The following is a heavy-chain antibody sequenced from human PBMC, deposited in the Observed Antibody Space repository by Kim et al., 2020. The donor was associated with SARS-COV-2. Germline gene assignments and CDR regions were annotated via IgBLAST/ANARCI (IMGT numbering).Heavy chain of an antibody. CDR2: IYWDDDK. D-gene: IGHD6-13*01. Sequence: SGPTLVNPTQTLTLTCTFSGFSLSPSGVGVGWIRQPPGKALEWLALIYWDDDKRYSPSLKRRLTITKDTSKNQVVLTMTYMDPVETSTYYCAHSGRMYRSLEFDYRGQGSLVTVSS. J-gene: IGHJ4*02. CDR1: GFSLSPSGVG. V-gene: IGHV2-5*02. CDR3: AHSGRMYRSLEFDY.